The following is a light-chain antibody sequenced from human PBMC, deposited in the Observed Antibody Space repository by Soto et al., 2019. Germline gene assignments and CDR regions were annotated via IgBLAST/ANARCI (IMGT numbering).Light chain of an antibody. CDR1: QSVSSND. Sequence: EIVLTQSPGTLSLSPGERATLSCRASQSVSSNDLAWYQQKPGQAPRLLIFGASSRATGISDRFSGSGSGTDFTLNISRLEPEDSAVYYCQQYGTSRVTFGPGTKVDIK. CDR2: GAS. CDR3: QQYGTSRVT. J-gene: IGKJ3*01. V-gene: IGKV3-20*01.